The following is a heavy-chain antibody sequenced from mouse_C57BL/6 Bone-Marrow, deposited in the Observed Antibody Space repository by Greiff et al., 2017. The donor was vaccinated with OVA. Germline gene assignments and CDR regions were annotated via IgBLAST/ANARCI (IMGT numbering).Heavy chain of an antibody. CDR3: ARVFLFAY. Sequence: QVQLQQPGAELVKPGASVKMSCKASGYTFTSYWITWVKQRPGQGLEWIGDIYPGSGSTNYNEKFKSKATLTVYTSSSTAYMQLSSLTSEDSAVYYCARVFLFAYWGQGTLVTVSA. J-gene: IGHJ3*01. CDR1: GYTFTSYW. V-gene: IGHV1-55*01. CDR2: IYPGSGST.